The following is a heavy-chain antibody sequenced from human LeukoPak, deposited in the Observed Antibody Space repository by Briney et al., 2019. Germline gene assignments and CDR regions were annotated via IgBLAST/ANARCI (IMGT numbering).Heavy chain of an antibody. CDR1: GFICSNYW. Sequence: GGSLRLYCVAAGFICSNYWMSWVRQAPGKGLEWVANTHGSEKYYVDSVKGRFTISRDNAKNSLYLQMNSLRAEDTAMYYCARETPYGSLTFDYWGQGTLVTVSS. V-gene: IGHV3-7*03. D-gene: IGHD3-10*01. CDR2: THGSEK. CDR3: ARETPYGSLTFDY. J-gene: IGHJ4*02.